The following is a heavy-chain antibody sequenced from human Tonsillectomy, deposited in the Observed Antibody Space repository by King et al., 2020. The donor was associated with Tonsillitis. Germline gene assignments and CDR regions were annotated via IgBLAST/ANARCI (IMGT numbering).Heavy chain of an antibody. CDR2: ISHSGST. J-gene: IGHJ4*02. CDR3: AKSTSSWYIPDY. D-gene: IGHD6-13*01. Sequence: VQLQESGPGLVKPSETLSLTCTVSGGSISSYYWNWIRQPPGKGLEWIGYISHSGSTNYNPSLKSRITISGDTSKNQFSLKLRSVTAADTAMYYCAKSTSSWYIPDYWGQGTLVTVSS. CDR1: GGSISSYY. V-gene: IGHV4-59*01.